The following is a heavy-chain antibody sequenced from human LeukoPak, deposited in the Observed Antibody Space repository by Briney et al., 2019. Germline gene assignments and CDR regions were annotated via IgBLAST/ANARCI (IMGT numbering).Heavy chain of an antibody. J-gene: IGHJ5*02. D-gene: IGHD3-10*01. CDR2: ISAYNGNT. CDR1: GYTFTSYG. Sequence: ASVKVSCKASGYTFTSYGISWVRQAPGQGLEWMGWISAYNGNTNYVQRFLGRVTMTTDTSTSTVYMELRSLRSDDTAVYYCAKDPTYASGPNWFDPLGQGTLVTVSS. V-gene: IGHV1-18*01. CDR3: AKDPTYASGPNWFDP.